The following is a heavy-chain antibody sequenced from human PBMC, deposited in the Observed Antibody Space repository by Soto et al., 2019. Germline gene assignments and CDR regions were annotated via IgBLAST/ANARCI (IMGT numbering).Heavy chain of an antibody. Sequence: SETLSLTCTVSGGSISSYYWSWIRQPPWKGLEWIGYIYYSGITNYNPSLKSRVTISVDTSKNQFSLKLSSVTAADTAVYYCARCIAALRAFDIWGQRTMVTV. D-gene: IGHD6-6*01. V-gene: IGHV4-59*01. J-gene: IGHJ3*02. CDR3: ARCIAALRAFDI. CDR2: IYYSGIT. CDR1: GGSISSYY.